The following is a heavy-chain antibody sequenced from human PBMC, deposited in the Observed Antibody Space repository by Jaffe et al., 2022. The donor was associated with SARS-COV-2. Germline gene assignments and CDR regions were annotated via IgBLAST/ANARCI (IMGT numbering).Heavy chain of an antibody. CDR2: LYSSGST. Sequence: QVQLRESGPGLVKPSQTLSVACSVSGASLNSGSYYWSWIRQPAGKGLEWIGRLYSSGSTNYNPSLRNRVAMSIDRSKNQFSLNLTSVTAADTAVYYCARTIAVASGDYYYGFDVWGQGTTVAVSS. CDR1: GASLNSGSYY. J-gene: IGHJ6*02. D-gene: IGHD6-19*01. CDR3: ARTIAVASGDYYYGFDV. V-gene: IGHV4-61*02.